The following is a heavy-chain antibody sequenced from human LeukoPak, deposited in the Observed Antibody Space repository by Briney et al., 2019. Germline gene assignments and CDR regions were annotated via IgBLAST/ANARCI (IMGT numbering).Heavy chain of an antibody. CDR3: ARGSVVVPAAILGWFDP. CDR2: MYYSGST. J-gene: IGHJ5*02. CDR1: GGSISSGDYY. D-gene: IGHD2-2*02. Sequence: SETLSLTCTVSGGSISSGDYYWSWIRLPAGKGMEWIGYMYYSGSTYYNPSLKSRVTISVDTSKNQFSLKLSSVTAADTAVYYCARGSVVVPAAILGWFDPWGQGTLVTVSS. V-gene: IGHV4-30-4*01.